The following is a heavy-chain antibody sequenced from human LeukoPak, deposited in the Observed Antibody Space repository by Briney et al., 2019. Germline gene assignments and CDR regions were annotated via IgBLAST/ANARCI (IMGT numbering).Heavy chain of an antibody. J-gene: IGHJ4*02. V-gene: IGHV4-34*01. CDR2: INHSGST. D-gene: IGHD2-2*01. CDR1: GGSFSGYY. CDR3: ARGSALGYCSSTSCYYTY. Sequence: SETLSLTCAVYGGSFSGYYWSWIRQPPGKGLEWIGEINHSGSTNYNPSLKSRVTISVDTSKNQFSLKLSSVTAADTAAYYCARGSALGYCSSTSCYYTYWGQGTLVTVSS.